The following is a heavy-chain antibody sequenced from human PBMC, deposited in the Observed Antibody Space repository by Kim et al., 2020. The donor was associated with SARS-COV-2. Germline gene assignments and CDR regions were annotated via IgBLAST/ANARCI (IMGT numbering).Heavy chain of an antibody. CDR3: ARDAYDYGGYYYYYYGMDV. D-gene: IGHD4-17*01. J-gene: IGHJ6*02. V-gene: IGHV3-53*01. Sequence: KGRFTISRDNSKNNLYLQMNGLRAEDTAVYYCARDAYDYGGYYYYYYGMDVWGQGTTVTVSS.